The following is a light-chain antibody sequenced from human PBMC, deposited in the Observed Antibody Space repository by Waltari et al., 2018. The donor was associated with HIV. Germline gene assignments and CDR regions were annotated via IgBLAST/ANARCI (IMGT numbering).Light chain of an antibody. CDR3: TSYEGKIYLV. CDR2: EGN. J-gene: IGLJ2*01. Sequence: QSALTQPPSASGSPGQSVTISCTGTSPDVPPYNLVSWYQQHPGDAPKILIYEGNKRPSGVPDRFSGSKSGNTASLTVSGHHADDEAYYYCTSYEGKIYLVFGGGTKLTVL. CDR1: SPDVPPYNL. V-gene: IGLV2-8*01.